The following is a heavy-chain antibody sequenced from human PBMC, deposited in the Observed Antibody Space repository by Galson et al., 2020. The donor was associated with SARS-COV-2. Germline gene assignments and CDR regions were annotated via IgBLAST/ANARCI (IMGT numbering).Heavy chain of an antibody. CDR2: IYPGDSDT. CDR3: ARQLEPYYDMDV. Sequence: ETLKISCKGYGYSFTSYWIGWVRQMPGNGLEWMGIIYPGDSDTRYSPPFQGQVTISADQSISTAYLQWSSLKASDTAMYYCARQLEPYYDMDVWGKGTTVTVSS. J-gene: IGHJ6*03. V-gene: IGHV5-51*01. D-gene: IGHD1-1*01. CDR1: GYSFTSYW.